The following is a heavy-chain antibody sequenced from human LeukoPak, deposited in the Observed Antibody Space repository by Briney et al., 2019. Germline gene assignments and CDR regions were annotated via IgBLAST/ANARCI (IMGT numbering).Heavy chain of an antibody. CDR3: AKDRDPYRPKATVDY. V-gene: IGHV3-30*02. D-gene: IGHD1-26*01. CDR2: IRYEAGNM. J-gene: IGHJ4*02. Sequence: PGGSLRLSCAASGFDFSSYGMHWVRQAPGKGLELVAFIRYEAGNMYYVDSVKGRFTISRDNSKNTLFLQLNSLRTDDTAAYFCAKDRDPYRPKATVDYWGQGPLVIVSS. CDR1: GFDFSSYG.